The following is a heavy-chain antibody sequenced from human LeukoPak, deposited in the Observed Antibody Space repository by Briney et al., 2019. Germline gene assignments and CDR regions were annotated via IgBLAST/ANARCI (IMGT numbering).Heavy chain of an antibody. CDR3: VRDLGYGLFDY. V-gene: IGHV3-66*01. J-gene: IGHJ4*02. Sequence: GGSLRLSCAASEFTVSDNYMNWIRQAPGKGPEWVAVVFSGGRIYCADSVKGRFTISRDNSKNSLYLQMNSLRAEDTALYYCVRDLGYGLFDYWGQGTLVTVSS. D-gene: IGHD5-18*01. CDR2: VFSGGRI. CDR1: EFTVSDNY.